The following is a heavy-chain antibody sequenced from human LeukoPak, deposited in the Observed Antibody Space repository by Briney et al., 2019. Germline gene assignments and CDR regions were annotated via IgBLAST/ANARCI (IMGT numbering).Heavy chain of an antibody. CDR1: GVSISNGLYW. V-gene: IGHV4-39*07. J-gene: IGHJ3*02. CDR2: IYSTGNT. CDR3: ASYRITMVRGVISDALDI. D-gene: IGHD3-10*01. Sequence: SETLSLTCSVSGVSISNGLYWWGWVRQPPGKGLEWIGTIYSTGNTFYNPSLRSRVTISLDTSKNQFSLNLNSMTAADTAVYYCASYRITMVRGVISDALDIWGQGTMVTVSS.